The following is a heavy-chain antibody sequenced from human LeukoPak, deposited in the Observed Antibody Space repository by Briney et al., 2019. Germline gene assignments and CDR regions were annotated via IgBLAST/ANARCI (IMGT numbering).Heavy chain of an antibody. CDR2: IIPIFGTA. Sequence: SVMVSCKASGGTFSSYAISWVRQAPGQGLEWMGGIIPIFGTANYAQKFQGRVTITTDESTSTAYMELSSLRSEDTAVYYCARENAVVVPAAILWFDPWGQGTLVTVSS. D-gene: IGHD2-2*02. CDR3: ARENAVVVPAAILWFDP. V-gene: IGHV1-69*05. J-gene: IGHJ5*02. CDR1: GGTFSSYA.